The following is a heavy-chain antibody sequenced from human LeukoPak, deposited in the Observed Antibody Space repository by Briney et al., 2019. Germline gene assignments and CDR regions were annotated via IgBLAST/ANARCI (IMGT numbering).Heavy chain of an antibody. J-gene: IGHJ6*02. D-gene: IGHD3-3*01. Sequence: ASVKVSCKASGYTFTGYYMHWVRQAPGQGLEWMGWINPNSGGTNYAQKFQGRVTMTRDTSISTAYMELSRLRSDDTAVYYCARGQITIFGVVIIPYYYGMDVWGQGTTVTVSS. CDR1: GYTFTGYY. CDR2: INPNSGGT. CDR3: ARGQITIFGVVIIPYYYGMDV. V-gene: IGHV1-2*02.